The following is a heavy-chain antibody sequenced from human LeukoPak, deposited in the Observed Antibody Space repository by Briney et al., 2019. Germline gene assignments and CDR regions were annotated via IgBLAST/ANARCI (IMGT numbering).Heavy chain of an antibody. J-gene: IGHJ5*02. CDR1: GGSISSGSYY. D-gene: IGHD6-13*01. V-gene: IGHV4-61*02. Sequence: PSETLSLTCTVSGGSISSGSYYWSWIRQPAGKGLEWIGRMYTSGSTNYNPSLKSRVTISVDTSKNQLSLKLSSVTAADTAVYYCARQQYSSSPFDPWGQGTLVTVSS. CDR3: ARQQYSSSPFDP. CDR2: MYTSGST.